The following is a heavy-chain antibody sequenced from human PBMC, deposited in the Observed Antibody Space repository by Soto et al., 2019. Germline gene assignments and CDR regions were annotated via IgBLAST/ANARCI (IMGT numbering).Heavy chain of an antibody. Sequence: SETLSLTCTVSGGSISSYYWSWIRQPPGKGLEWIGYIYYSGSTNYNPSLKSRVTISVDTSKDQFSLKLSSVTAADTAVYYCARDVSGWSDYWGQGTLVTVSS. D-gene: IGHD6-19*01. CDR3: ARDVSGWSDY. J-gene: IGHJ4*02. V-gene: IGHV4-59*01. CDR2: IYYSGST. CDR1: GGSISSYY.